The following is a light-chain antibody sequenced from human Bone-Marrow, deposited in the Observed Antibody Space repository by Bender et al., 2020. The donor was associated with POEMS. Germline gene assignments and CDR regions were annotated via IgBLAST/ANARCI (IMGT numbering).Light chain of an antibody. V-gene: IGLV3-25*02. Sequence: SYELTQPPSVSVSPGQTAKITCSGDALPKQYAYWYQQKPGQAPRLVIYGKNKRPSGIPDRISGSRSGNTASLTITGAQAEDEADYYCNSRDSSGNHLGVFGTGTKVTVL. J-gene: IGLJ1*01. CDR3: NSRDSSGNHLGV. CDR1: ALPKQY. CDR2: GKN.